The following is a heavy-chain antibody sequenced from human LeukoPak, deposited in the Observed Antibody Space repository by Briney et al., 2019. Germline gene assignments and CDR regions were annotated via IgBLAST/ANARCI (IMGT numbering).Heavy chain of an antibody. Sequence: GASVKVSCKASGYTFTSYDINWVRQATGQGLEWMGWMNPNSGNTGYAQKFQGRVTMTRNTSISTAYMELSSLRSEDTAVYYCARGPRYCSSTSCLDGFDPWGQGTLVTVSS. CDR2: MNPNSGNT. CDR1: GYTFTSYD. CDR3: ARGPRYCSSTSCLDGFDP. D-gene: IGHD2-2*01. J-gene: IGHJ5*02. V-gene: IGHV1-8*01.